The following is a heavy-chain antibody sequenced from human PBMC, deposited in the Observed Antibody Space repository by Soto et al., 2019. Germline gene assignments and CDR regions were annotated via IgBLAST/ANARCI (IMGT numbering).Heavy chain of an antibody. J-gene: IGHJ5*02. CDR3: ARRVVAATDWFDP. CDR2: IYYSGST. D-gene: IGHD2-15*01. V-gene: IGHV4-59*08. CDR1: GGSISSYY. Sequence: SETLSLTCTVSGGSISSYYWSWIRQPPGKGLEWIGYIYYSGSTNYNPSLKSRVTISVDTSKNQFSLKLSSVTAADTAVYYCARRVVAATDWFDPWGQGTLVTVSS.